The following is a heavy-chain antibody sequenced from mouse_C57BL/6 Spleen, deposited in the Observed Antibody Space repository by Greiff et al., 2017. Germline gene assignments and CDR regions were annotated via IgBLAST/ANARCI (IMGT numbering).Heavy chain of an antibody. CDR2: ISGGGGNN. D-gene: IGHD2-4*01. CDR1: GFTFSSYT. V-gene: IGHV5-9*01. J-gene: IGHJ2*01. CDR3: ARHGDYDYGVNFYY. Sequence: EVQLQESGGGLVKPGGSLKLSCAASGFTFSSYTMSWVRQTPEKRLEWVATISGGGGNNYYPDRVKGRFTISRNNAKNTLYLQMSSLRSEDTALYYCARHGDYDYGVNFYYWGQGTTLTVSS.